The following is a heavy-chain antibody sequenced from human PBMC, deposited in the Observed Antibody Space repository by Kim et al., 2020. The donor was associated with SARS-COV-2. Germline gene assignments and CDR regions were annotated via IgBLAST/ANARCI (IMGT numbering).Heavy chain of an antibody. Sequence: SETLSLTCAVYGGSFSGYYWSWIRQPPGKGLEWIGEINHSGSTNYNPSLKSRVTISVDTSKNQFSLKLSSETAADTAVYYCARGRTIFGVVTSGTRYYYGMDVWGQGTTVTVSS. CDR3: ARGRTIFGVVTSGTRYYYGMDV. D-gene: IGHD3-3*01. CDR1: GGSFSGYY. CDR2: INHSGST. V-gene: IGHV4-34*01. J-gene: IGHJ6*02.